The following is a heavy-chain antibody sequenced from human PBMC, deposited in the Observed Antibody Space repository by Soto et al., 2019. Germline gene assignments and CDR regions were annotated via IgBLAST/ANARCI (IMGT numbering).Heavy chain of an antibody. CDR3: ARDWDPSGGYGDHAFDI. V-gene: IGHV1-46*03. CDR1: GGTFSSYA. Sequence: GASVKVSCKASGGTFSSYAISWVRQAPGQGLEWMGIIIPSCGTTNYAQKFQGRVTITRDTSTSTVYMELSSLRSEDTAVYYCARDWDPSGGYGDHAFDIWGQGTMVTVSS. J-gene: IGHJ3*02. D-gene: IGHD5-12*01. CDR2: IIPSCGTT.